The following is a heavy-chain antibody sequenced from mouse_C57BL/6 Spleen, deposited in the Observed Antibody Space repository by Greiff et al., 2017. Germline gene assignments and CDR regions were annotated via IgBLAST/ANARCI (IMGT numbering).Heavy chain of an antibody. D-gene: IGHD2-3*01. V-gene: IGHV1-18*01. CDR2: IFPSNGGT. CDR1: GYTFTGYN. CDR3: ARSDDGYYAYFDD. J-gene: IGHJ2*01. Sequence: EVQLQQSGPELVKPGASVKIPCKASGYTFTGYNMDWVKQSPGKSLEWIGEIFPSNGGTNYNQKFKGKATLTVDKSSSTAYMELRSLTSEDTAVYYCARSDDGYYAYFDDWGKGTTLTVSS.